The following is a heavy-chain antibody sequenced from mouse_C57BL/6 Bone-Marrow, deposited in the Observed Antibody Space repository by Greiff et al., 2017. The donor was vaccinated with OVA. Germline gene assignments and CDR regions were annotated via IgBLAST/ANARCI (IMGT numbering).Heavy chain of an antibody. CDR1: GYTFTSYG. CDR2: IYPRSGNT. D-gene: IGHD1-1*01. V-gene: IGHV1-81*01. Sequence: VQGVESGAELARPGASVKLSCKASGYTFTSYGISWVKQRTGQGLEWIGEIYPRSGNTYYNEKFKGKATLTADKSSSTAYMELRSLTSEDSAVYFCARHYGRVPWYFDVWGTGTTVTVSS. CDR3: ARHYGRVPWYFDV. J-gene: IGHJ1*03.